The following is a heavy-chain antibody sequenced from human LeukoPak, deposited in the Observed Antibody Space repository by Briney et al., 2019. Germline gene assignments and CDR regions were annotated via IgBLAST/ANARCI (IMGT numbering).Heavy chain of an antibody. V-gene: IGHV3-23*01. Sequence: GGSLRLSCAASGFTFSSYAMSWVRQAPGKGLEWVSAISRSGGSTYYADSVKGRFTISRDNSKNTLYLQMNSLRAEDTAVYYCANGYYDSSGYSDYWGQGTLVTVSS. CDR2: ISRSGGST. J-gene: IGHJ4*02. D-gene: IGHD3-22*01. CDR1: GFTFSSYA. CDR3: ANGYYDSSGYSDY.